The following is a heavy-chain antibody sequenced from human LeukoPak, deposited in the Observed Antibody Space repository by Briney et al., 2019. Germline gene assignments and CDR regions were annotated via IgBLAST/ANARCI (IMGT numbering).Heavy chain of an antibody. Sequence: GGSLRLSCAASGFTFSSYAMSWVRQAPGKGLEWVSAISGSGGSTYYADSVKGRFTISRDNSKNTLYLQMSGLRAEDTAVYYCGRLHPTDNWFDPWGQGTLVTVSS. J-gene: IGHJ5*02. CDR3: GRLHPTDNWFDP. D-gene: IGHD4-11*01. CDR1: GFTFSSYA. CDR2: ISGSGGST. V-gene: IGHV3-23*01.